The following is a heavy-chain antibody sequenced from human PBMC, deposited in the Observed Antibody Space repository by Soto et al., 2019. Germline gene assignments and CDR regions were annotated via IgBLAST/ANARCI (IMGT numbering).Heavy chain of an antibody. D-gene: IGHD2-2*01. CDR2: ISYDGSNK. J-gene: IGHJ4*02. V-gene: IGHV3-30*03. Sequence: QVQLVESGGGVVQPGRSLRLSCAASGFTFSSYGMHWVRQAPGKGLEWVAVISYDGSNKYYADSVKGRFTISRDNSKNTLYLQMNILRAEDTAVYYCAAPSSEYQLPTPPDYWGQGTLVTVSS. CDR1: GFTFSSYG. CDR3: AAPSSEYQLPTPPDY.